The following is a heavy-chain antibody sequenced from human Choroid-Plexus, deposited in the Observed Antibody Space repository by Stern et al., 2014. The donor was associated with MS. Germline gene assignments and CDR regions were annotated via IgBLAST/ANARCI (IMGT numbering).Heavy chain of an antibody. D-gene: IGHD2/OR15-2a*01. J-gene: IGHJ5*02. Sequence: QLVESGGGVVQPGRPLRLSCVASGFTFGSCAMHRVRQAPGKALAWGAGVSYDGSNKYYADSVKGRFTISRDNSQNTLYMQMSSLRPEDTAVYYCAKDRQYLTYFFDHWGQGSLVTVSS. CDR1: GFTFGSCA. CDR3: AKDRQYLTYFFDH. CDR2: VSYDGSNK. V-gene: IGHV3-30*18.